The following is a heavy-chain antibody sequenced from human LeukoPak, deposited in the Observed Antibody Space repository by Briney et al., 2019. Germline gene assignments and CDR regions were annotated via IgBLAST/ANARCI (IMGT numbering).Heavy chain of an antibody. J-gene: IGHJ6*03. Sequence: SETLSLTCTVSGGSISSGSYYWSWIRQPAGKGLEWIGHIYTSGSTNYNPSLKSRVTISVDTSKNQFSLKLRSVSAADTAVYYCASQSSSWYGAAYYYYMDVWGKGTTVTVSS. CDR1: GGSISSGSYY. CDR2: IYTSGST. D-gene: IGHD6-13*01. CDR3: ASQSSSWYGAAYYYYMDV. V-gene: IGHV4-61*09.